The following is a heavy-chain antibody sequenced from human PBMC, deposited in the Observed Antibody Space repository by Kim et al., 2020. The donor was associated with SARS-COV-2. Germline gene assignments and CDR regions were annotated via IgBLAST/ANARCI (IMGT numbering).Heavy chain of an antibody. CDR2: IYYSGST. V-gene: IGHV4-59*13. J-gene: IGHJ6*02. Sequence: SETLSLTCTVSGGSISSYYWSWIRQPPGKGLEWIGYIYYSGSTNYNPSLKSRVTISVDTSKNQFSLKLSSVTAADTAVYYCARCHSSGWLGTLNSYYYYYGMDVWGQGTTVTVSS. CDR1: GGSISSYY. CDR3: ARCHSSGWLGTLNSYYYYYGMDV. D-gene: IGHD6-19*01.